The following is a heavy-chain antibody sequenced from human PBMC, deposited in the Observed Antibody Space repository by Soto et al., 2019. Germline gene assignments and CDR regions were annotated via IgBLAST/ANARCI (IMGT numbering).Heavy chain of an antibody. CDR3: ARKHHRDYEFFFDY. CDR1: GASIISTTKY. D-gene: IGHD4-17*01. CDR2: ISSIGST. V-gene: IGHV4-39*01. J-gene: IGHJ4*02. Sequence: SETLSLPCTVSGASIISTTKYWGWIRQPPGRGLEWIGTISSIGSTYYNPSLEGRVTISVDTSKNQFSLKVTSVTAADTGLYYCARKHHRDYEFFFDYWGQGNLVNVSS.